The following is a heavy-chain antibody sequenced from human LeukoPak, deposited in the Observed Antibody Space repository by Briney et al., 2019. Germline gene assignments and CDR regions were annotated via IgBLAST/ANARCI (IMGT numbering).Heavy chain of an antibody. CDR3: ARAKRLLYSGFFDY. CDR1: GGSFSGYY. Sequence: SETLSLTCAVYGGSFSGYYWSWIRQPPGKGLEWIGEINHSGSTNYNPSLKSRVTISVDTSKNQFSLKLSSVTAADTAVYYCARAKRLLYSGFFDYRGQGTLVTVSS. J-gene: IGHJ4*02. D-gene: IGHD1-26*01. V-gene: IGHV4-34*01. CDR2: INHSGST.